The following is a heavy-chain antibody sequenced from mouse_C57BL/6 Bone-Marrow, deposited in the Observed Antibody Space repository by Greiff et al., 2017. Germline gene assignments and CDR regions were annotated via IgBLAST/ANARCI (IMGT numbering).Heavy chain of an antibody. J-gene: IGHJ3*01. V-gene: IGHV5-12*01. CDR1: GFTFSDYY. D-gene: IGHD2-4*01. CDR3: ARHFYDYGGFAY. CDR2: ISNGGGST. Sequence: EVQLVESGGGLVQPGGSLKLSCAASGFTFSDYYMYWVRQTPEKRLEWVAYISNGGGSTYYPDTVKGRFTISRDNAKNTLYLQMSRLKSEDTAMYYCARHFYDYGGFAYWGQGTLVTVSA.